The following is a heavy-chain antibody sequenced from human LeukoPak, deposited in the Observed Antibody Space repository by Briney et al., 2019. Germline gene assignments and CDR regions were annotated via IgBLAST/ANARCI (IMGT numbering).Heavy chain of an antibody. J-gene: IGHJ4*02. CDR1: GFIFSNYS. Sequence: GGSLRLSCAASGFIFSNYSMNWVRQAPGKGLEWVSSITSAGSFIYYADSLRGRFTVSRDNAKNSLYLQMNRLRAEDTAMYYCARDLWDHWGQGTLVTVSS. CDR2: ITSAGSFI. V-gene: IGHV3-21*01. CDR3: ARDLWDH.